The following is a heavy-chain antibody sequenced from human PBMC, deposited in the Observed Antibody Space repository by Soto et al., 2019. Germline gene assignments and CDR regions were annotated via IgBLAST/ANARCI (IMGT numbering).Heavy chain of an antibody. CDR1: GYTFTGYY. D-gene: IGHD3-9*01. V-gene: IGHV1-2*02. CDR3: AANRRGLRYFDWPYTGDYYYGMDV. CDR2: INPNSGGT. J-gene: IGHJ6*02. Sequence: QVQLVQSGAEVKKPGASVKVSCKASGYTFTGYYMHWVRQAPGQGLEWMGWINPNSGGTNYAQKFQGRVTMTRDTSISTAYMELSRLRSDDTAVYYCAANRRGLRYFDWPYTGDYYYGMDVWGQGTTVTVSS.